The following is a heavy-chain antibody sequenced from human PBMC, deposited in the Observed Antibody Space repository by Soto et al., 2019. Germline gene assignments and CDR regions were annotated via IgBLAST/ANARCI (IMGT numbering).Heavy chain of an antibody. Sequence: GGSLRLSCAGSGFGFTVSAMHLVRQASGKGLEWVGRMRSRANSYATTYAESVRGRFTISRDDSKNTAYLPMNSLKTEDTAVYYCTTSPSYKFVDYWGQGNMVAVSS. CDR1: GFGFTVSA. V-gene: IGHV3-73*01. D-gene: IGHD2-2*01. J-gene: IGHJ4*02. CDR2: MRSRANSYAT. CDR3: TTSPSYKFVDY.